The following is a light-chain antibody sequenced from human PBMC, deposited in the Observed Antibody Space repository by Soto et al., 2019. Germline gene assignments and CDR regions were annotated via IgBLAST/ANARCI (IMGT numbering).Light chain of an antibody. J-gene: IGKJ1*01. CDR2: DAS. CDR3: QQLGSSPRT. CDR1: QSVSSNF. Sequence: ENVLTQSPGTLSLSPGERATLSCRASQSVSSNFLAWYQQKPGQAPRLLIYDASNRATGTPDRSSGSGSGTDFTLTISRLEPEDFAVYYCQQLGSSPRTFGQGTKVDIK. V-gene: IGKV3-20*01.